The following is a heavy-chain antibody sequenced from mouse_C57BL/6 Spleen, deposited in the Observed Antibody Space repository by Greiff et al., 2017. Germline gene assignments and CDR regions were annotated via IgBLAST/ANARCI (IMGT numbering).Heavy chain of an antibody. CDR1: GYTFTSYG. V-gene: IGHV1-81*01. Sequence: QVQLQQSGAELARPGASVKLSCKASGYTFTSYGISWVKQRTGQGLEWIGEIYPRSGNTYYNEKFKGKATLTADKSSSTAYMELRSLTSEDSAVYFCARHEGSSGYVSFDYWGQGTTLTVSS. CDR2: IYPRSGNT. D-gene: IGHD3-2*02. J-gene: IGHJ2*01. CDR3: ARHEGSSGYVSFDY.